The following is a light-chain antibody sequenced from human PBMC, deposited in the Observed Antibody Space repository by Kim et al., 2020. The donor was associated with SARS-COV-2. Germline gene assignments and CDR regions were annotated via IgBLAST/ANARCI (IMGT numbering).Light chain of an antibody. Sequence: SITISCTGASSDVGRYNLVSWYQQDPGKAPKLIIYEVDKRPSGVSNRFSGSKSGNTASLTISGLQTEDEADYYCCSYAGGTGHWVFGGGSKLTVL. CDR3: CSYAGGTGHWV. V-gene: IGLV2-23*02. CDR2: EVD. J-gene: IGLJ3*02. CDR1: SSDVGRYNL.